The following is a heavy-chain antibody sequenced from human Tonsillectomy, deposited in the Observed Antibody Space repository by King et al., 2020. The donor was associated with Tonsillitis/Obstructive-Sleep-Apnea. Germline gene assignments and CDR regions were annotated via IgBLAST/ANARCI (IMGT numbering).Heavy chain of an antibody. Sequence: QLVQSGAEVKKPGASVKVSCKASGYTFTDYYIQWVRQAPGQGLEWMGIINPSGGSTSYARKFQGRVTITRDTSTSTVYMELSSLRSEDTAVYYCARLRCTGGACSLNFDYWGQGTLVTVSS. CDR1: GYTFTDYY. J-gene: IGHJ4*02. CDR2: INPSGGST. CDR3: ARLRCTGGACSLNFDY. D-gene: IGHD2-8*02. V-gene: IGHV1-46*01.